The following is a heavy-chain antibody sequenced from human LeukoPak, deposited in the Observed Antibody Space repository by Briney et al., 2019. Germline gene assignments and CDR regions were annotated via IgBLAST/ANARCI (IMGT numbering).Heavy chain of an antibody. CDR1: GYTFTSYG. Sequence: ASVKVSCKASGYTFTSYGISWVRQAPGQGLEWMGWISAYNGNTNYAQKLQGRVTMTTDTSTSTAYMELRSLRSDDTAVYYCATRYRGSHYYYMDVWGKGTTVIVSS. D-gene: IGHD1-26*01. V-gene: IGHV1-18*01. CDR3: ATRYRGSHYYYMDV. J-gene: IGHJ6*03. CDR2: ISAYNGNT.